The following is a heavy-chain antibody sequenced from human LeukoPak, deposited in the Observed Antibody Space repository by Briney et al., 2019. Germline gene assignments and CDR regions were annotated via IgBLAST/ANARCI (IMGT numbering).Heavy chain of an antibody. CDR1: GFTFSNAW. CDR2: IKSKTDGGTT. J-gene: IGHJ6*02. V-gene: IGHV3-15*01. CDR3: TTGVATIYYYYGMDV. D-gene: IGHD5-12*01. Sequence: GGPLRLSCAASGFTFSNAWMSWVRQAPGKGLEWVGRIKSKTDGGTTDYAAPVKGRFTISRDDSKNTLYLQMNSLKTEDTAVYYCTTGVATIYYYYGMDVWGQGTTVTVSS.